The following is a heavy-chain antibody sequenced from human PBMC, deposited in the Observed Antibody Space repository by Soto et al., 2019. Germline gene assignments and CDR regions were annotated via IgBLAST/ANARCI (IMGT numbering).Heavy chain of an antibody. V-gene: IGHV4-31*03. J-gene: IGHJ5*02. CDR2: IYYSGST. CDR1: GGSISSGGYY. Sequence: SETLSLTCTVSGGSISSGGYYWSCIRQHPGKGLEWIGYIYYSGSTYYNPSLKSRVTISVDTSKNQFSLKLSSVTAADTAVYYCARDLGQQLAQGNWFDPWGQGTLVTVSS. D-gene: IGHD6-13*01. CDR3: ARDLGQQLAQGNWFDP.